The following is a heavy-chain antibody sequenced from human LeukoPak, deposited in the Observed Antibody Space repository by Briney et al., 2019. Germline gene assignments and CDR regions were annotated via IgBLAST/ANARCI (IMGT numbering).Heavy chain of an antibody. CDR3: AREADDYVWGSYRYLPGTGTHFDY. J-gene: IGHJ4*02. D-gene: IGHD3-16*02. CDR1: GYTFTSYD. Sequence: ASVKVSCKASGYTFTSYDIKWVRQATGQGVEWMGWMNPNSGNTGHAQKFQGRVTMTRNTSISTAYMELSSLRSEDPAVYYCAREADDYVWGSYRYLPGTGTHFDYWGQGTLVTVSS. CDR2: MNPNSGNT. V-gene: IGHV1-8*01.